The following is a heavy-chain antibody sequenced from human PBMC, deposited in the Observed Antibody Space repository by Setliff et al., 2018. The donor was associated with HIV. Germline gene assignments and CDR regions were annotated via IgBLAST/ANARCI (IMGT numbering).Heavy chain of an antibody. J-gene: IGHJ5*02. D-gene: IGHD4-4*01. CDR1: GGSISSGGYY. V-gene: IGHV4-31*03. Sequence: TLSLTCTVYGGSISSGGYYWSWIRQHPGEGLECIAYIYYSGNTYYNPSLKSRITIPMATSKNQFSLKLSSVTAADTAVYYCAASYNNYANWFDPWGQGTLVTVSS. CDR3: AASYNNYANWFDP. CDR2: IYYSGNT.